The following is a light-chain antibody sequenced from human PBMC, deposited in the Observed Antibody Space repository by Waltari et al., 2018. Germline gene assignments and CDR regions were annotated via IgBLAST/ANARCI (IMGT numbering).Light chain of an antibody. CDR2: DVS. Sequence: QSALTQPASVPGSPGQSITISCTGTSSDVGGYNYVPWYQQHPGKAPKLMIYDVSNRPSGVSNRFSGSKSGNTASLTISGLQAEDEADYYCSSYTSSSTLWVFGGGTKLTVL. CDR1: SSDVGGYNY. V-gene: IGLV2-14*01. J-gene: IGLJ3*02. CDR3: SSYTSSSTLWV.